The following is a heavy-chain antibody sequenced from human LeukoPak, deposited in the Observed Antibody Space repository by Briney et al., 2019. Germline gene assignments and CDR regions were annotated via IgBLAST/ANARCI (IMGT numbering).Heavy chain of an antibody. D-gene: IGHD3-3*01. CDR1: GGTFSSYA. V-gene: IGHV1-69*05. Sequence: SVKVSCKASGGTFSSYAISWVRQAPGQGLEWMGGIIPIFGTANYAQKFQGRVTITTDESTSTAYMELSSLRSEDTAVYYCARDAFTIFGVVAPGGWFDHWGQGTLVTVSS. CDR3: ARDAFTIFGVVAPGGWFDH. J-gene: IGHJ5*02. CDR2: IIPIFGTA.